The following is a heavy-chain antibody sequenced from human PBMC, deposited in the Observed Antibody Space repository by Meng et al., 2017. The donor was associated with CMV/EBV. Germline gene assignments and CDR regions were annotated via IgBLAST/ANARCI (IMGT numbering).Heavy chain of an antibody. J-gene: IGHJ6*02. CDR1: GFTFTNNA. Sequence: GESLKISCAASGFTFTNNAMHWVRQAPGKGLEWVAVISYGGINTYHADPVRGRFTISRDNSKNTVYLQMNSLRADDTAVYYCARDREASVVAAARGYFYYGMDVWGQGTTVTVSS. V-gene: IGHV3-30-3*01. D-gene: IGHD2-15*01. CDR2: ISYGGINT. CDR3: ARDREASVVAAARGYFYYGMDV.